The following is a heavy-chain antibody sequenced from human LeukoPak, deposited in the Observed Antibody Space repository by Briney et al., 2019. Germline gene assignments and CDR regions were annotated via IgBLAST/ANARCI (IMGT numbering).Heavy chain of an antibody. D-gene: IGHD3-9*01. CDR3: ARERGTSAFDI. Sequence: GGSLRLSCAASGFTFSSYTMNWVRQAPGKGLEWVAVIWYDGSNKYHADSVKGRFTISRDNSKNTLYLQMNSLRAEDTAVYYCARERGTSAFDIWGQGTLVTVSS. J-gene: IGHJ4*02. CDR1: GFTFSSYT. CDR2: IWYDGSNK. V-gene: IGHV3-33*08.